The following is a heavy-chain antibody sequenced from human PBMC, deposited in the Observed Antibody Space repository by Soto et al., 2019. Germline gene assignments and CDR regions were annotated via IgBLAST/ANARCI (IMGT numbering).Heavy chain of an antibody. J-gene: IGHJ5*02. V-gene: IGHV4-30-2*01. CDR3: ARGPDR. CDR1: GGSISSGGYS. CDR2: IYHSGST. Sequence: SETLSLTCAVSGGSISSGGYSWSWIRQPPGRGLEWIGYIYHSGSTYYNPSLKSRVTISVDRSKNQFSLKLSSVTAADTAVYYCARGPDRWGQGTLVTVSS.